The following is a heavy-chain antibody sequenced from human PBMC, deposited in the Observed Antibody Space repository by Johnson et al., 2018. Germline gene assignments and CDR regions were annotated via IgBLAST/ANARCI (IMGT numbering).Heavy chain of an antibody. J-gene: IGHJ3*02. V-gene: IGHV3-33*01. CDR2: IWYDGSNK. CDR1: GFTFSSYG. D-gene: IGHD3-22*01. Sequence: QVQLVQSGGGVVQPGRSLRLSCAASGFTFSSYGMHWVRQAPGKGLEWVAVIWYDGSNKYYADSVKGRFTISRDNSKNTLYLQMNSLRAEDTAVYYCARTMGLAVVVINDACDIWGQGTMVTVSS. CDR3: ARTMGLAVVVINDACDI.